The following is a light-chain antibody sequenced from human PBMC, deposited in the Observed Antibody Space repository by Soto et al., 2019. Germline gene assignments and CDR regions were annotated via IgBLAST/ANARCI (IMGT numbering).Light chain of an antibody. CDR1: SSDVGGYNY. CDR2: EVS. Sequence: QSVLHQPASVSGSPGQSITISCTGTSSDVGGYNYVSWYQQHPGKAPKLMIYEVSNRPSGVSNRFSASKSGNTASLTISGLQAEFEADYFCSSYTSSSTLDVCGTGTKVTVL. CDR3: SSYTSSSTLDV. J-gene: IGLJ1*01. V-gene: IGLV2-14*01.